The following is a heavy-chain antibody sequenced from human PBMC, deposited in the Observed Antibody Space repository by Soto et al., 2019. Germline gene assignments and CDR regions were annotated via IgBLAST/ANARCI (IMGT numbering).Heavy chain of an antibody. CDR2: IYWDDDK. J-gene: IGHJ4*02. V-gene: IGHV2-5*02. Sequence: SGPTLVNPTQTLTLTCTFSGFSLSTTRVGVGWIRQPPGKALEWLALIYWDDDKRYSPFLKSRLTITKDTSKNQVVLTMTNMDPMDTATYYCVKYRYGYFDYWGQGALVTGSS. CDR3: VKYRYGYFDY. D-gene: IGHD5-18*01. CDR1: GFSLSTTRVG.